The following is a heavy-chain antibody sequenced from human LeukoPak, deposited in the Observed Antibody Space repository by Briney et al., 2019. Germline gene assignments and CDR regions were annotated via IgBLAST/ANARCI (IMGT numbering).Heavy chain of an antibody. CDR1: GYTFSSYG. Sequence: ASVKVSCKASGYTFSSYGISWVRQAPGQGLEWMVCIIAYNGNTNYAQKLQGRVTTTTDTSTSTAYMELRSLRSDDTAVYYYCLEIWPLDYWGQGTLVTVSS. D-gene: IGHD2-15*01. CDR3: CLEIWPLDY. V-gene: IGHV1-18*01. J-gene: IGHJ4*02. CDR2: IIAYNGNT.